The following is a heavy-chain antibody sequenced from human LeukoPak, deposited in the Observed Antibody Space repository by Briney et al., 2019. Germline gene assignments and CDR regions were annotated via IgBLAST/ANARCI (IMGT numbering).Heavy chain of an antibody. J-gene: IGHJ6*02. CDR2: INPSGGST. CDR3: ASLLNYSSGWYDPSGMDV. Sequence: ASVKVSCKASGYTFTSYYMHWVRQAPVQGLEWMGIINPSGGSTSYAQKFQGRVTMTRDTSTSTVYMELSSLRSEDTAVYYCASLLNYSSGWYDPSGMDVWGQGTTVTVSS. CDR1: GYTFTSYY. V-gene: IGHV1-46*01. D-gene: IGHD6-19*01.